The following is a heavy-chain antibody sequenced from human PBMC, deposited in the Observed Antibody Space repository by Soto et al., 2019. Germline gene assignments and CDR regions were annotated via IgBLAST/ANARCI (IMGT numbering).Heavy chain of an antibody. CDR3: AKGSLEYSASVDN. CDR1: GFSFSSYA. V-gene: IGHV3-23*01. D-gene: IGHD5-12*01. Sequence: VQLLESGGGLVQPGGSLRLSCAASGFSFSSYAMVLVRQAPGTGLEWVSFISARGGSSYFADAVKGRFTISRDNSKNVLSLEMNSLRAEDTAISFGAKGSLEYSASVDNWGQGTLVLVSS. J-gene: IGHJ4*02. CDR2: ISARGGSS.